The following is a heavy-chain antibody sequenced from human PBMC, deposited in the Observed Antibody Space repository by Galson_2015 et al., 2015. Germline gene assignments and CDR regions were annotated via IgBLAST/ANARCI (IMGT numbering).Heavy chain of an antibody. Sequence: SLRLSCAASGFTFSPYWMHWVRQAPGKGLVWVSLINSDGSTTSYADSVKGRFTISRDNAKNTLFLQMNSLRAEDTAVYYCARGYSGYTDWGQGTPVTVSS. J-gene: IGHJ4*02. CDR1: GFTFSPYW. CDR3: ARGYSGYTD. V-gene: IGHV3-74*01. D-gene: IGHD5-12*01. CDR2: INSDGSTT.